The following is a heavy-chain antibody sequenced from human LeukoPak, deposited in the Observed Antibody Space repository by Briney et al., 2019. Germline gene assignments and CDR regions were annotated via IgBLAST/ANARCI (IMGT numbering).Heavy chain of an antibody. CDR3: ARGFYEFEDSGYYFDF. D-gene: IGHD3-22*01. V-gene: IGHV3-66*02. J-gene: IGHJ4*02. Sequence: GGSLRLSCAASGFTFSSYAMSWVRQAPGKGLEWVSVIYRGGNTFYTDSVRGRFTISRDNSKNILYLQMNSLRPEDTAVYYCARGFYEFEDSGYYFDFWGQGTLVTVSS. CDR1: GFTFSSYA. CDR2: IYRGGNT.